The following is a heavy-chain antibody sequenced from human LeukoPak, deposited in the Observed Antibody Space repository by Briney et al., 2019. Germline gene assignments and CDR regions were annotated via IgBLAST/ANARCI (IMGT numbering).Heavy chain of an antibody. Sequence: GGSLRLSCAASGFTFSSYAMSWVRQAPGKGLEWVSAISGSGGSTYYADSVKGRFTISRDNSKNTLYLQMNSLRAEDTAVYYCAKGWYGSGWYVSGVFYFDYWGQGTLVTVSS. J-gene: IGHJ4*02. CDR2: ISGSGGST. D-gene: IGHD6-19*01. CDR3: AKGWYGSGWYVSGVFYFDY. CDR1: GFTFSSYA. V-gene: IGHV3-23*01.